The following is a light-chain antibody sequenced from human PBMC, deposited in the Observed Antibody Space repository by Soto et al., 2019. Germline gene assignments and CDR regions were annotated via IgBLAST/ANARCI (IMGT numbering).Light chain of an antibody. Sequence: EIVLTQSPGTLSLSPGERATLSCRASQSVSSNYLAWYQQKPGQAPRLLIYGASSRTTGIPDRFSGSGSGTDFALTISRLEPEDFAVYSCQQYGSSPITFGQGTRLEIK. CDR1: QSVSSNY. J-gene: IGKJ5*01. V-gene: IGKV3-20*01. CDR3: QQYGSSPIT. CDR2: GAS.